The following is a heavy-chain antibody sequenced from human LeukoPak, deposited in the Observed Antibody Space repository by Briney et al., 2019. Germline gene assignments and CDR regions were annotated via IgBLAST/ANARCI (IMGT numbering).Heavy chain of an antibody. J-gene: IGHJ4*02. Sequence: PGTSLRLSCAASAFSFSSYGMHWVRQAPGKGLEWVALIWYDGSNRYYGDSVKGRFTISRDNSKNTLYLQMNSLRAEDTAVYYCARDRKEYYYDSSGYYFHYFDYWGQGTLVTVSS. D-gene: IGHD3-22*01. CDR2: IWYDGSNR. CDR1: AFSFSSYG. V-gene: IGHV3-33*01. CDR3: ARDRKEYYYDSSGYYFHYFDY.